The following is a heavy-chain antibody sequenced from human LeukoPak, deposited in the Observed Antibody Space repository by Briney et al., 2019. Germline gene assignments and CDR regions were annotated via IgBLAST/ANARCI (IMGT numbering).Heavy chain of an antibody. CDR2: IYHSGST. J-gene: IGHJ3*02. CDR3: ARIVDAFDI. V-gene: IGHV4-38-2*01. CDR1: GYSISSGYY. D-gene: IGHD1-26*01. Sequence: SETLSLTCAVSGYSISSGYYWGWIRPPPGKGLEWIGSIYHSGSTYYNPSLKSRVTISVDTSKNQFSLKLSSVTAADTAVYYCARIVDAFDIWGQGTMVTVSS.